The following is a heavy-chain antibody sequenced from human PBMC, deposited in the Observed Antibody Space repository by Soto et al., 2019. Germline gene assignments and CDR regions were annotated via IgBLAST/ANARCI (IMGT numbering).Heavy chain of an antibody. CDR3: TREPRYCRGGSCSITRDAYAF. Sequence: GGSLRLSCTASGFIVSDTYVNWVRQAPGKGLEWVSVISNRGDTHYADSVRGRLSLSRDISDNTLHLQMNNLRVEDTAVYYCTREPRYCRGGSCSITRDAYAFWGQGSLVTV. V-gene: IGHV3-66*01. J-gene: IGHJ3*01. CDR1: GFIVSDTY. CDR2: ISNRGDT. D-gene: IGHD2-15*01.